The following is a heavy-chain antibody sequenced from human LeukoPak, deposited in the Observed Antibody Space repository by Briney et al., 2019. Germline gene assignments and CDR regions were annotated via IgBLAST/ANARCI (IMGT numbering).Heavy chain of an antibody. CDR3: ARVPPAQGQFEY. V-gene: IGHV4-59*01. J-gene: IGHJ4*02. CDR2: KHYSGST. Sequence: SETLSLTCTVSGGSISGNSWSWIRQSPGKGLEWIGYKHYSGSTNYNPSLKSRVTISVDTSKNQLSLNLSSLTAADTAVYYCARVPPAQGQFEYWGQGTLVTVSS. CDR1: GGSISGNS.